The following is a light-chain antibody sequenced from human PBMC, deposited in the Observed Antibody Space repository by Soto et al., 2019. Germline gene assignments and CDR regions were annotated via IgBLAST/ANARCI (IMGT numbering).Light chain of an antibody. Sequence: EIVLTQSPCTLSLSPGERATLSCRASQSVSSSYLAWYQQKPGQAPRLLIYGASSRATGIPDRFSVSGSGTDFTLTSSRLEPEDSAVYYCQHYGTSALFGPGTKVDIK. J-gene: IGKJ3*01. CDR1: QSVSSSY. CDR3: QHYGTSAL. CDR2: GAS. V-gene: IGKV3-20*01.